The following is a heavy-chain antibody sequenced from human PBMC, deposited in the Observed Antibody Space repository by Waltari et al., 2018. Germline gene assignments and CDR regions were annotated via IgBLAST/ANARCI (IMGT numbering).Heavy chain of an antibody. CDR3: AKDLISITMVQGVKWAYGMDV. J-gene: IGHJ6*02. D-gene: IGHD3-10*01. CDR1: GFTFDDYT. V-gene: IGHV3-43*01. Sequence: EVQLVESGGVVVQPGGSLRLSCAASGFTFDDYTLHWVRQAPGKGLEWVSLISWDGCSTYYADSVQGRFTISRDNSKNSLYLQMNSLRTEDTALYYCAKDLISITMVQGVKWAYGMDVWGQGTTVTVSS. CDR2: ISWDGCST.